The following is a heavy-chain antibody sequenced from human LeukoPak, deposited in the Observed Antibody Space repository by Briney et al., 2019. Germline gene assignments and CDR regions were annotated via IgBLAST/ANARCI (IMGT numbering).Heavy chain of an antibody. D-gene: IGHD1-14*01. CDR3: ARDYVGRSAGYNHRYHNYFDP. V-gene: IGHV1-2*02. Sequence: KPGASVKVSCKASGFMFTDYYIHWVRQAPGQGLEWMGWINPTSGGTNFAQRFQGRVTMAGDTSISTVYMEINSLRSDDTAMYFCARDYVGRSAGYNHRYHNYFDPWGQGTLVVVSS. J-gene: IGHJ5*02. CDR2: INPTSGGT. CDR1: GFMFTDYY.